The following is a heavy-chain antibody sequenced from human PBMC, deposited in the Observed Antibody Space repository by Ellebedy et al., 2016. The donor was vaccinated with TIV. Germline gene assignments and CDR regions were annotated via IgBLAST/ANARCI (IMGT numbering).Heavy chain of an antibody. D-gene: IGHD4-17*01. J-gene: IGHJ6*02. CDR1: GGSFSGYY. Sequence: SETLSLTCAVYGGSFSGYYWSWIRQPPGKGLEWIGEINHSGSTNYNPSLKSRVTVSVDTSKNQFSLKLSSVTAADTAVYYCARGDYGDYGFGEGSGMDVWGQGTTVTVSS. CDR3: ARGDYGDYGFGEGSGMDV. V-gene: IGHV4-34*01. CDR2: INHSGST.